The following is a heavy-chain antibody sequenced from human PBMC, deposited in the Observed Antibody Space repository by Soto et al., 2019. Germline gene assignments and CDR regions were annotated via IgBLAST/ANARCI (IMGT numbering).Heavy chain of an antibody. Sequence: SETLSLTCTVSGGSISSGDYYWSWIRQPPGKGLEWIGYIYYSGSTYYNPSLKSRVTISVDTSKNQFSLELSSVTAADTAVYYCPRGSYFYDSRGYYHYWGQGTLVTVSS. CDR3: PRGSYFYDSRGYYHY. V-gene: IGHV4-30-4*01. D-gene: IGHD3-22*01. J-gene: IGHJ4*02. CDR1: GGSISSGDYY. CDR2: IYYSGST.